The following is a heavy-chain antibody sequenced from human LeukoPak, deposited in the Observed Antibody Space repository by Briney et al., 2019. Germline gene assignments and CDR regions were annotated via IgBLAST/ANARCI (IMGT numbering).Heavy chain of an antibody. D-gene: IGHD5-24*01. CDR1: GFTFSNYG. CDR2: IRYDGSNK. V-gene: IGHV3-30*02. J-gene: IGHJ4*02. Sequence: GGSLRLSCAASGFTFSNYGMHWVREAPGKGLEWVTFIRYDGSNKYYADSVKGRFAISRDNSKNTLYLQMNSLRVEDTAMYYCAKVEIATSPGGIDYWGQGTLVTVSS. CDR3: AKVEIATSPGGIDY.